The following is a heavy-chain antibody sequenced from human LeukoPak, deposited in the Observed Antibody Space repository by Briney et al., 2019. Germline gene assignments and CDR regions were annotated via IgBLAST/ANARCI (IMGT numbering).Heavy chain of an antibody. CDR3: ARFKYDFWSGSRSYYFYGMDV. V-gene: IGHV4-59*08. CDR1: GGSISSYH. CDR2: IYYSGST. D-gene: IGHD3-3*01. Sequence: PSETLSLTCTVSGGSISSYHWSWIRQPPGKGLEWIGYIYYSGSTTYTPSLKSRVTISLDTSKNQFSLKLSSVTAVDTAVYYCARFKYDFWSGSRSYYFYGMDVWGQGTTVTVSS. J-gene: IGHJ6*02.